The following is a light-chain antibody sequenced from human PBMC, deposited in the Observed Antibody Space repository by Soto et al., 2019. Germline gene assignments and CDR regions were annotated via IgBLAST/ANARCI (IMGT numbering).Light chain of an antibody. CDR2: EAS. CDR1: QGISTY. Sequence: DIQMTQSPSSLSASVGDRVTITCRASQGISTYLAWYQQKPGKVPKLLIYEASSVQSGVPSRFSGSGSGTYFTLTISSLQPEDAATYYCQKENSAPQTFGPGTKVDI. CDR3: QKENSAPQT. V-gene: IGKV1-27*01. J-gene: IGKJ3*01.